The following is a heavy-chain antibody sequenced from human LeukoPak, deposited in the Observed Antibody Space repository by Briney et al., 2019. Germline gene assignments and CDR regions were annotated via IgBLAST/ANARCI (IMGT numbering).Heavy chain of an antibody. CDR2: INHSGST. D-gene: IGHD3-10*01. CDR1: GGSFSGYY. CDR3: ARGLNSMVRGPFDP. V-gene: IGHV4-34*01. Sequence: SETRSLTCAVYGGSFSGYYWSWIRQPPEKGMEWIGEINHSGSTNYNPSLKSRVTISVDTSKNQFSLKLSSVTAADTAVYYCARGLNSMVRGPFDPWGQGTLVTVSS. J-gene: IGHJ5*02.